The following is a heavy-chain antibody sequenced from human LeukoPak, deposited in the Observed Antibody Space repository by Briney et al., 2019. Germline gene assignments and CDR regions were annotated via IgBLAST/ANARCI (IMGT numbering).Heavy chain of an antibody. V-gene: IGHV4-30-2*01. CDR3: ANGGNSGWSWFDP. CDR1: GGSISSGGYS. CDR2: IYHSGST. D-gene: IGHD4-23*01. Sequence: SETLSLTCAVSGGSISSGGYSWSWLRQPPGTGLEWIGYIYHSGSTYYNPSLKSRVTISVDRSKNQFSLKLSSVTAADTAVYYCANGGNSGWSWFDPWGQGTLVTVSS. J-gene: IGHJ5*02.